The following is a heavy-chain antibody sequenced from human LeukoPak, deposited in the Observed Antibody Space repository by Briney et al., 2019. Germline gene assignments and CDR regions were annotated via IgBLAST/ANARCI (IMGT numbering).Heavy chain of an antibody. CDR1: GYTFTGYY. V-gene: IGHV1-2*02. D-gene: IGHD2-2*01. CDR2: INPNSGGT. CDR3: ATYCSSTSCQGWFDP. J-gene: IGHJ5*02. Sequence: ASVKVSCKASGYTFTGYYMRWVRQAPGQGLEWMGWINPNSGGTNYAQKFQGRVTMTRDTSISTAYMELSRLRSDDTAVYYCATYCSSTSCQGWFDPWGQGTLVTVSS.